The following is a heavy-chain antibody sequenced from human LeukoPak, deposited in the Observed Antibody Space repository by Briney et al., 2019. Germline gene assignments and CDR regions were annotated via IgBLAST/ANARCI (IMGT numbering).Heavy chain of an antibody. D-gene: IGHD1-7*01. J-gene: IGHJ4*02. Sequence: ASVKVSCKASGYTFTSYGISWGRQAPGQGLEWMGWISAYNGNTNYAQKLQGRVTMTTDTSTSTAYMELRSLRSEDTAVYYCATTPSVLISSYYFDYWGQGTLVTVSS. V-gene: IGHV1-18*01. CDR3: ATTPSVLISSYYFDY. CDR1: GYTFTSYG. CDR2: ISAYNGNT.